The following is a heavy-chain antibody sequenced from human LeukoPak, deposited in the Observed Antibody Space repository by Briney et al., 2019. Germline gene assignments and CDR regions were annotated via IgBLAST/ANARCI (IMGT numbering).Heavy chain of an antibody. J-gene: IGHJ4*02. Sequence: SETLSLTCTVSGVSISSHYRSWIRQPPGKGLAGIGYMFDNENTKDNPSLKSRITLSADTSKNQFSLRLSSVTAADTAVYYCATIKRGSIFGYFDFWGQGILVTVTS. CDR2: MFDNENT. V-gene: IGHV4-59*11. D-gene: IGHD5-18*01. CDR1: GVSISSHY. CDR3: ATIKRGSIFGYFDF.